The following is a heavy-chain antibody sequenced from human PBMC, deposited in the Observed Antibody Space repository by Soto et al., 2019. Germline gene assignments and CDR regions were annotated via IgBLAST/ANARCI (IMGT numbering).Heavy chain of an antibody. CDR3: ARDQVGATPSYGYYYYGMDV. J-gene: IGHJ6*02. Sequence: ASVKVSCKASGYTFTGYYMHWVRQAPGQGLEWMGWINPNSGGTNYAQKFQGWVTMTRDTSICTAYMELSRLRSDDTAVYYCARDQVGATPSYGYYYYGMDVWGQGTTVTVSS. D-gene: IGHD1-26*01. CDR2: INPNSGGT. CDR1: GYTFTGYY. V-gene: IGHV1-2*04.